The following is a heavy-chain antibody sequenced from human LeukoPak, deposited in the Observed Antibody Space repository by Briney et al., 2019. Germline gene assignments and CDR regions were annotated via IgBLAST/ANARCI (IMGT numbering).Heavy chain of an antibody. D-gene: IGHD3-10*01. V-gene: IGHV3-21*01. CDR3: ARAFGGADQFDY. J-gene: IGHJ4*02. CDR1: GFTFSSYS. Sequence: GGSLRLSCAASGFTFSSYSMNWVRQAPGKGLEWVSSISSSSSYIYYADSVKGRFTISRDNAKNSLYLQMNSLRAEDMAVYYCARAFGGADQFDYWGQGTLVTVSS. CDR2: ISSSSSYI.